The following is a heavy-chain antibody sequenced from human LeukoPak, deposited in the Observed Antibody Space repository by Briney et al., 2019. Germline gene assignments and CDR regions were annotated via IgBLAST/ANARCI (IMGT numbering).Heavy chain of an antibody. J-gene: IGHJ4*02. Sequence: SETLSLTCAVYGGFFSGYYWSWIRQPPGKGLEWIGEINHSGSTNYNPSLKSRVTISVDTSKNQFSLKLSSVTAADTAVYYCARAGRYYYDSSGYGYWGQGTLVTVSS. CDR3: ARAGRYYYDSSGYGY. D-gene: IGHD3-22*01. V-gene: IGHV4-34*01. CDR1: GGFFSGYY. CDR2: INHSGST.